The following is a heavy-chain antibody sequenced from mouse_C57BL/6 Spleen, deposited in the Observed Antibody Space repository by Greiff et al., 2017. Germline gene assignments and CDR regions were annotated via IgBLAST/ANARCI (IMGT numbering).Heavy chain of an antibody. D-gene: IGHD2-4*01. CDR2: IDPETGGT. V-gene: IGHV1-15*01. J-gene: IGHJ4*01. CDR1: GYTFTDYE. CDR3: KTTIIRGDALDY. Sequence: QVQLQQSGAELVRPGASVTLSCKASGYTFTDYEMHWVKQTPVHGLEWIGAIDPETGGTAYNQKFKGKAILTADKSSSPAYVELRSLTSEDAAVYYCKTTIIRGDALDYWGQGTSVTVSS.